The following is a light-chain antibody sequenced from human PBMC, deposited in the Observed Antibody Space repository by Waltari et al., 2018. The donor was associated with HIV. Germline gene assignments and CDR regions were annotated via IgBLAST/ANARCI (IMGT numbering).Light chain of an antibody. CDR1: SSDIGGEP. Sequence: SVLTQPPSASGTPGQRVTISCSGSSSDIGGEPVTGYQRLPGTAPKLLIYSDHQRPSGVSDRFSGSKSGTSASLAISGLLSEDEAEYYCAAWDDSLNGPVFGGGTKVTVL. CDR2: SDH. CDR3: AAWDDSLNGPV. V-gene: IGLV1-44*01. J-gene: IGLJ3*02.